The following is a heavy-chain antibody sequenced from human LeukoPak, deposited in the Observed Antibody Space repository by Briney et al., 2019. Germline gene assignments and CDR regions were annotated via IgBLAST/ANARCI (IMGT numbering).Heavy chain of an antibody. D-gene: IGHD3-3*01. V-gene: IGHV3-23*01. CDR1: GFTFDDYT. CDR3: AKDSPQIRSPQYYMDV. CDR2: ISGSGGST. Sequence: GGSLRLSCAASGFTFDDYTMHWVRQAPGKGLEWVSAISGSGGSTYYADSVKGRFTISRDNSKNTLYLQMNSLRAEDTAVYYCAKDSPQIRSPQYYMDVWGKGTTVTVSS. J-gene: IGHJ6*03.